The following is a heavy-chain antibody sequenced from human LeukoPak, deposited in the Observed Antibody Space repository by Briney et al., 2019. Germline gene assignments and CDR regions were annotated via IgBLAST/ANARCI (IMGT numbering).Heavy chain of an antibody. V-gene: IGHV3-7*04. D-gene: IGHD1-26*01. J-gene: IGHJ4*02. CDR2: IKQDGSEK. Sequence: GGSLRLSCVGSGFTVSSSFMSWVRQAPGKGLEWVANIKQDGSEKYYVDSVKGRFTISRDSAKNSLYLQMNSLRAEDTAVYYCARDSGSYSYWGQGTLVTVSS. CDR3: ARDSGSYSY. CDR1: GFTVSSSF.